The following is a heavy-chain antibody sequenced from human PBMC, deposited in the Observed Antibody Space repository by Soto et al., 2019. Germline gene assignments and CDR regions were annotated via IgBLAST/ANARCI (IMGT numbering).Heavy chain of an antibody. CDR2: IRSKAHGGTA. D-gene: IGHD2-2*01. CDR1: GFNFGDYP. J-gene: IGHJ4*02. CDR3: TRGQLLWDYSLEGVVDY. V-gene: IGHV3-49*03. Sequence: EVQLVESGGGLLQPGRSLRLSCAASGFNFGDYPMNWFRQAPGKGLEWVGLIRSKAHGGTAESAPAVQGRFTVSRDDSKSIAYLHMTGLKTEDTAVYYCTRGQLLWDYSLEGVVDYWGQGTLVTVSS.